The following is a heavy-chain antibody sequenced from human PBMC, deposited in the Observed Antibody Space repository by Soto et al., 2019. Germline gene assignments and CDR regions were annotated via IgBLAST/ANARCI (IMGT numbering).Heavy chain of an antibody. J-gene: IGHJ5*02. Sequence: EVQLVESGGGLVQPGESLRLSCAASGLTFSSYWMHWVRQAPGKGLVWVSRINTDGSVATYADSVKGRFTISRDNAKNTLYLHMNSLRAEDTAVYYCVRDMQLWRLDAWGQGPLVTVSS. CDR1: GLTFSSYW. V-gene: IGHV3-74*01. CDR3: VRDMQLWRLDA. CDR2: INTDGSVA. D-gene: IGHD2-21*01.